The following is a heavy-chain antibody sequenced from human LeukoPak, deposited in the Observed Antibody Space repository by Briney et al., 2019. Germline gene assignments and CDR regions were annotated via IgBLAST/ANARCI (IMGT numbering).Heavy chain of an antibody. D-gene: IGHD6-19*01. CDR1: GGSISSYY. CDR3: ARQGWYAPLRV. CDR2: IYYSGST. V-gene: IGHV4-59*08. J-gene: IGHJ4*02. Sequence: PSETLSLTCTVSGGSISSYYWSWIRQPPGKGLEWIGYIYYSGSTNYNPSLKSRVTISVDTSKNQFSLKLSSVTAADTAVYYCARQGWYAPLRVWGQGTLVTVSS.